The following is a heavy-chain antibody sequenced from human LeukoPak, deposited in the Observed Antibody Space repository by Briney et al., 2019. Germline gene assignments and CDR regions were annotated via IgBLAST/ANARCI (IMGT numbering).Heavy chain of an antibody. CDR3: ATRGYSYGYPDY. D-gene: IGHD5-18*01. Sequence: SVKVSCKASGGTFSSYAISWVRQAPGQGLEWMGGIIPIFGTANYAQKFQGRVAITTDESTSTAYMELSSLRSEDTAVYYCATRGYSYGYPDYWGQGTLVTVSS. J-gene: IGHJ4*02. CDR1: GGTFSSYA. V-gene: IGHV1-69*05. CDR2: IIPIFGTA.